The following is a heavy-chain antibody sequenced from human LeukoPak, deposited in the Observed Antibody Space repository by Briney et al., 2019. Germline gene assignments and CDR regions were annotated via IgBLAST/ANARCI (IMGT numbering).Heavy chain of an antibody. CDR1: GYTFTTYY. D-gene: IGHD3-9*01. CDR3: ARGSRPVYNLLTGKRYFDY. CDR2: INPSGGST. J-gene: IGHJ4*02. V-gene: IGHV1-46*01. Sequence: GASVKVSCKASGYTFTTYYVHWVRQAPGQGLEWMGIINPSGGSTTCAQKFRGRLTMTRDMSTSTVYMELSSLRSEDTAVYYCARGSRPVYNLLTGKRYFDYWGQGTLLTVSS.